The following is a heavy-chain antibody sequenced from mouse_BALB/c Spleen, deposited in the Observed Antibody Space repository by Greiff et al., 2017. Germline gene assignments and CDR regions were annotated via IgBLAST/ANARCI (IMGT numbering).Heavy chain of an antibody. CDR2: INPNNGGT. CDR3: ARRGYGNSFAY. V-gene: IGHV1-18*01. D-gene: IGHD2-10*02. J-gene: IGHJ3*01. Sequence: EVKLVESGPELVKPGASVKIPCKASGYTFTDYNMDWVKQSHGKSLEWIGDINPNNGGTIYNQKFKGKATLTVDKSSSTAYMELRSLTSEDTAVYYCARRGYGNSFAYWGQGTLVTVSA. CDR1: GYTFTDYN.